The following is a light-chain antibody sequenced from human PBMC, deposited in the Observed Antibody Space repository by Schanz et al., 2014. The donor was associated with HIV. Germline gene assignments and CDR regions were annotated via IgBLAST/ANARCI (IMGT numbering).Light chain of an antibody. CDR3: LQDYDYRWA. V-gene: IGKV1D-13*01. CDR2: DAS. Sequence: AIQLTQSPSSLSASVGDRVTLTCRASQGISSALAWYQQKPGKAPKVLIYDASSLESGVPSRFSGSGSGTDFTLTISSLQPEDFATYYCLQDYDYRWAFGQGTKVEIK. CDR1: QGISSA. J-gene: IGKJ1*01.